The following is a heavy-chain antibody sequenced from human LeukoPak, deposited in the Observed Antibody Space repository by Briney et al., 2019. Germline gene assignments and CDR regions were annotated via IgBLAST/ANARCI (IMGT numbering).Heavy chain of an antibody. V-gene: IGHV4-4*02. D-gene: IGHD3-22*01. CDR3: ASYSYYYDSSGYFDY. CDR2: IYHSGST. J-gene: IGHJ4*02. Sequence: SGTLSLTCAVSGGSISSSNWWSWVRPPPGKGLEWIGEIYHSGSTNYNPSLKSRVTISVDKSKNQFSLKLSSVTAADTAVYYCASYSYYYDSSGYFDYWGQGTLVTVSS. CDR1: GGSISSSNW.